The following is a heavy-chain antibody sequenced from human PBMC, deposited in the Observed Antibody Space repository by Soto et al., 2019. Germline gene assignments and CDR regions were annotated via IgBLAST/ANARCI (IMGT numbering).Heavy chain of an antibody. CDR3: ARLSGSYYLLPDY. Sequence: QVQLQESGPRLVKPSQTLSLTCIVSGGSISSGGHSWSWIRQHPGKGLEWIGYIDDSENTYYNPSLKRRLSMSVDTSRSQFSLNLSSVTAADTAVYYCARLSGSYYLLPDYWGQGTLVTVSS. CDR2: IDDSENT. D-gene: IGHD1-26*01. J-gene: IGHJ4*02. CDR1: GGSISSGGHS. V-gene: IGHV4-31*03.